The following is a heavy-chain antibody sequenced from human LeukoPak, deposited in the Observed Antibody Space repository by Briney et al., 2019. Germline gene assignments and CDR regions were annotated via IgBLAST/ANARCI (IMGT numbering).Heavy chain of an antibody. D-gene: IGHD3-10*01. CDR3: ARNNYGSGNSPFY. CDR2: IYYSGST. CDR1: GGSISSYY. Sequence: SGTLSLTCTVSGGSISSYYWSWIRQPPGKGLEWIGYIYYSGSTKYNPSLKSRVTISVDTSKNQFSLKLSSVTAADTAVYYCARNNYGSGNSPFYWGQGTLVTVSS. J-gene: IGHJ4*02. V-gene: IGHV4-59*01.